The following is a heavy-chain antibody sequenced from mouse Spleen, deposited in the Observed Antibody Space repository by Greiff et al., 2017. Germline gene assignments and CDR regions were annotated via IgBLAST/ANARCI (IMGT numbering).Heavy chain of an antibody. V-gene: IGHV2-6*02. CDR3: ARNPIYDGYLYYAMDY. CDR1: GFSLTSYG. D-gene: IGHD2-3*01. Sequence: VKLVESGPGLVAPSQSLSITCTVSGFSLTSYGVPWVRQPPGKGLEWLVVIWSDGSTTYNSALKSRLSIINDNSNRQVFLKMSRLQTDDTAMYYCARNPIYDGYLYYAMDYWGQGTSVTVSS. J-gene: IGHJ4*01. CDR2: IWSDGST.